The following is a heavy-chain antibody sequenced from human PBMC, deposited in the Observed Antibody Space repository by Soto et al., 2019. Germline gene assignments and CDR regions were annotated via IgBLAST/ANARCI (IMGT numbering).Heavy chain of an antibody. J-gene: IGHJ1*01. CDR3: ERDVIAAAGTAG. CDR1: GGTFSSYA. Sequence: QVQLVQSGAEVKKPGSSVKVSCKASGGTFSSYAISWVRQAPGQGLEWMGGIIPIFGTANYAQKFQGRVTITADDSTSTADMELSSLRSEDTAVYYCERDVIAAAGTAGCGQGTMVTVSS. V-gene: IGHV1-69*12. D-gene: IGHD6-13*01. CDR2: IIPIFGTA.